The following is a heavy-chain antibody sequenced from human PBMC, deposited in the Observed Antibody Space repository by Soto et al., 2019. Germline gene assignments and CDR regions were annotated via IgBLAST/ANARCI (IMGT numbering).Heavy chain of an antibody. CDR1: GYTFTSYG. CDR3: ARVPAAGTPSWFDP. D-gene: IGHD6-13*01. Sequence: ASVKVSCKASGYTFTSYGISWVRQAPGQGPEWMGWISAYNGNTNYAQKLQGRVTMTTDTSTSTAYMELRSLRSDDTAVYYCARVPAAGTPSWFDPWGQGTLVTVSS. J-gene: IGHJ5*02. CDR2: ISAYNGNT. V-gene: IGHV1-18*01.